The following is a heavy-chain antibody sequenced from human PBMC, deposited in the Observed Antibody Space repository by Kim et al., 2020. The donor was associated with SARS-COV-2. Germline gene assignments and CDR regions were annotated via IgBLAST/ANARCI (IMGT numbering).Heavy chain of an antibody. D-gene: IGHD3-10*01. J-gene: IGHJ4*02. Sequence: SETLSLTCTVSGGSISSYYWSWIRQPPGKGLEWIGYIYYSGSTNYNPSLKSRVTISVDTSKNQFSLKLSSVTAADTAVYYCARAPSGPMVRGVHFDYWGQGTLVTVSS. CDR2: IYYSGST. V-gene: IGHV4-59*01. CDR1: GGSISSYY. CDR3: ARAPSGPMVRGVHFDY.